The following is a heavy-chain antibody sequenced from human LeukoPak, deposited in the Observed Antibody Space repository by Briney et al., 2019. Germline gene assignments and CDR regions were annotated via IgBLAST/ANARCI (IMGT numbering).Heavy chain of an antibody. V-gene: IGHV3-30*04. D-gene: IGHD3-22*01. CDR2: ISYDGSNK. Sequence: GGSLRLSCAASGFTFSSYAMHWVRQAPGKGLEWVAVISYDGSNKYYADSVKGRFTISRDNSKKTLYLQMNSLRAEDTAVYYCAFTYYYDSSGYYYGLDRGAFDIWGQGTMVTVSS. CDR1: GFTFSSYA. CDR3: AFTYYYDSSGYYYGLDRGAFDI. J-gene: IGHJ3*02.